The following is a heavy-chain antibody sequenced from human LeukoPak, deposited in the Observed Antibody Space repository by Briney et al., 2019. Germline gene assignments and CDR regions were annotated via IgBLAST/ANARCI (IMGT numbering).Heavy chain of an antibody. Sequence: PSETLSLTCAVYGGSFSGYYWSWIRQPPGKGLEWIGEINHSGSTNYNPSLKSRVTISVDTSKNQFSLKLSSVTAADTAVYYCARVGYCSGGSCYSLGLFDYWGQGTLVTVSS. CDR2: INHSGST. J-gene: IGHJ4*02. CDR1: GGSFSGYY. V-gene: IGHV4-34*01. D-gene: IGHD2-15*01. CDR3: ARVGYCSGGSCYSLGLFDY.